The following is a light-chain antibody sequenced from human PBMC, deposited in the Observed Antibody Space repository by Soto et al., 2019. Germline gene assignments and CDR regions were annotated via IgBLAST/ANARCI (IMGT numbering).Light chain of an antibody. Sequence: IQLNQSPSFLSASVGDRVTITCRASQGISSYLAWYQQKPGKAPKLLIYAASTLQSGVPSRFSGSGSGTDFTLTISCLQSEDFATYYCQQYYSYPPTFGQGSMVAIK. CDR3: QQYYSYPPT. V-gene: IGKV1-8*01. CDR1: QGISSY. CDR2: AAS. J-gene: IGKJ1*01.